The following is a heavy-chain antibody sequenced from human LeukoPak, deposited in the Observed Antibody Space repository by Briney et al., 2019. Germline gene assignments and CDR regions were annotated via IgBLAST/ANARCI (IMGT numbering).Heavy chain of an antibody. D-gene: IGHD3-16*02. CDR3: VFWSYHNWFDP. V-gene: IGHV1-69*06. CDR2: IIPIFGTA. Sequence: ASVKVSCKASGGTFSSYAISWVRQAPGQGLEWMGGIIPIFGTANYAQKFQGRVTITADKSTSTAYMELRSLRSDDTAVYYCVFWSYHNWFDPWGQGTLVTVSS. CDR1: GGTFSSYA. J-gene: IGHJ5*02.